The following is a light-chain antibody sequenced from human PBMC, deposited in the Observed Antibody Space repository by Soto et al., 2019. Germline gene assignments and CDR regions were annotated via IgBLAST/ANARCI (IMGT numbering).Light chain of an antibody. V-gene: IGKV3D-15*01. J-gene: IGKJ1*01. CDR3: QQVRNGPWT. Sequence: EIVLTHSPGTLSVSPWDRVTLSCRASQSISINLAWYQHKPGQAPRLLIHAGSTRATGIPARISCSGSGTEFTLTVSSPQSEDFVVYYCQQVRNGPWTFGQGTKV. CDR1: QSISIN. CDR2: AGS.